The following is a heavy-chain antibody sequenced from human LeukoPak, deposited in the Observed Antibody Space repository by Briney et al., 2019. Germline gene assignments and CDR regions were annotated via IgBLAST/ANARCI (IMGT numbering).Heavy chain of an antibody. CDR3: TRTMGGGYSPFDY. CDR2: ARNKANSYST. Sequence: GGSLRLSWAAFGFTLSGHYMDWVRQAPGKGLEWVGRARNKANSYSTEYAASVKGRFTISRDDSENPLWLQMNSLKTEDTAVYYCTRTMGGGYSPFDYWGQGTLVTVSS. J-gene: IGHJ4*02. V-gene: IGHV3-72*01. D-gene: IGHD1-26*01. CDR1: GFTLSGHY.